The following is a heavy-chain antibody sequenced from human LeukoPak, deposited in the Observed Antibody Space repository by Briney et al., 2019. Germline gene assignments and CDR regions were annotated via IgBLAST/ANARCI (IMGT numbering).Heavy chain of an antibody. CDR1: GFTLSSYA. CDR2: ISGSGGST. J-gene: IGHJ4*02. CDR3: AKDIAAMVTTDDY. V-gene: IGHV3-23*01. Sequence: GGSLRLSCAASGFTLSSYAMSWVRQAPGKGLEWVSAISGSGGSTYYADSVKGRSTISRDNSKNTLYLQMNSLRAEDTAVYYCAKDIAAMVTTDDYWGQGTLVTVSS. D-gene: IGHD5-18*01.